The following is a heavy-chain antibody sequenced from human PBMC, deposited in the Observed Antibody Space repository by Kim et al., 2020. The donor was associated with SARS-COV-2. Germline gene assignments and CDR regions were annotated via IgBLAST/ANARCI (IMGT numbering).Heavy chain of an antibody. CDR2: VTHGGST. CDR3: ARALDSTGFYH. J-gene: IGHJ4*02. D-gene: IGHD3-22*01. CDR1: GGSLIGYY. V-gene: IGHV4-34*01. Sequence: SETLSLTCSVSGGSLIGYYWAWIRQTPGKGLEWIGEVTHGGSTNSSPSLKDRVSISADMSKRHFSLKLASVTAADTAVYFCARALDSTGFYHWGQGTLVT.